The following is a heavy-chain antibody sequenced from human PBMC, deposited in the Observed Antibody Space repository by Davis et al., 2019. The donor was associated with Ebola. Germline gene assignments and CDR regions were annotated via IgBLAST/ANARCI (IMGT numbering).Heavy chain of an antibody. CDR3: AREVVTQTDDAFDI. V-gene: IGHV3-7*01. CDR1: GFTFSSYW. D-gene: IGHD3-22*01. Sequence: GESLKISCAASGFTFSSYWMSWVRQDPGEGLEWVANIKQDRSEKYYVDSVKGRFTISRDNAKNSLYLQMNSLRAEDTAVYYCAREVVTQTDDAFDIWGQGTMVTVSS. J-gene: IGHJ3*02. CDR2: IKQDRSEK.